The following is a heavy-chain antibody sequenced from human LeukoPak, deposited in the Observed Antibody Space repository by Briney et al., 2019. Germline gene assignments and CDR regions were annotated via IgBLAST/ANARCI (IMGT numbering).Heavy chain of an antibody. V-gene: IGHV4-59*12. CDR2: IYYSGST. CDR3: AREYSSSWYPFDY. Sequence: TSETLSLTCTVSGDSISDYYWSWIRQPPGKGLEWIGYIYYSGSTNYNPSLKSRVTMSVDTSKNQFSLKLSSVTAADTAVYYCAREYSSSWYPFDYWGQGTLVTVSS. D-gene: IGHD6-13*01. CDR1: GDSISDYY. J-gene: IGHJ4*02.